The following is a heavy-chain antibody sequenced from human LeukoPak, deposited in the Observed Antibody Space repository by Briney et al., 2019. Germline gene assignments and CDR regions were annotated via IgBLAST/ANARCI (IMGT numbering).Heavy chain of an antibody. CDR3: ARVWRYSSSWHPRTKYYYYYMDV. CDR2: ISISSSTI. V-gene: IGHV3-48*01. Sequence: GGSLRLSCAASGFTFSSYEMNWVRQAPGKGLEWVSYISISSSTIYYADSVKGRFTISRDNAKNSLYLQMNSLRAEDTAVYYCARVWRYSSSWHPRTKYYYYYMDVWGKGTTVTVSS. D-gene: IGHD6-13*01. CDR1: GFTFSSYE. J-gene: IGHJ6*03.